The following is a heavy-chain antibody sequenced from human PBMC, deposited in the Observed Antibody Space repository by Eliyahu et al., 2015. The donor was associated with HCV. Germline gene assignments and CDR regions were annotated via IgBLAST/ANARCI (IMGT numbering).Heavy chain of an antibody. CDR2: IHYSGST. V-gene: IGHV4-59*01. J-gene: IGHJ5*02. CDR1: GGSITTYY. D-gene: IGHD6-19*01. CDR3: ASGGGGIAVAGTGGWFDP. Sequence: QVQLQESGPGLVKTLETLSLTCTVSGGSITTYYWSWIRQPPGKGLEWIGYIHYSGSTNYTPALKSRVTISVDTSKNQFFLNLTSVTAADTAVYYCASGGGGIAVAGTGGWFDPWGQGTLVTVSS.